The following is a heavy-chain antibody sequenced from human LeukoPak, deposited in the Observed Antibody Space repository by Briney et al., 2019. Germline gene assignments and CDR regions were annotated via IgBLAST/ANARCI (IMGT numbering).Heavy chain of an antibody. D-gene: IGHD4-17*01. Sequence: SETLSLTCTVSGGSISSGDYYWSWIRQPPGKGLEWIGYIYYSGSTYYNPSLKSRVTISVDTSKNQFSLKLSSVTAADTAVYYCARPLRSYYYGMDVWGQGTTVTVSS. CDR1: GGSISSGDYY. V-gene: IGHV4-30-4*01. CDR3: ARPLRSYYYGMDV. J-gene: IGHJ6*02. CDR2: IYYSGST.